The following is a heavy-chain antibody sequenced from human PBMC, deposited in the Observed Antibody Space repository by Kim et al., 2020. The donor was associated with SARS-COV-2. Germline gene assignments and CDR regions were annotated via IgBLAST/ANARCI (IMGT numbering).Heavy chain of an antibody. CDR1: GGSIISYTHY. D-gene: IGHD3-10*01. J-gene: IGHJ1*01. CDR3: AKAYEEFGN. V-gene: IGHV4-39*07. Sequence: SETLSLTCTVSGGSIISYTHYWGWIRPPPGQGLVWIRSITHGRSTYYDPSLQSRVTMSIDTSPNPLFLRPVSVTAADAAYYFCAKAYEEFGNWGQSTL. CDR2: ITHGRST.